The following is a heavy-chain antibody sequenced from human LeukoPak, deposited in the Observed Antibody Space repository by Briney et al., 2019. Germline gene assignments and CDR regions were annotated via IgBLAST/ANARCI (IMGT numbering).Heavy chain of an antibody. CDR3: AKEGTDDPTIANYYDFWSGYFY. CDR2: VSYDGSNK. CDR1: GFTFSSYA. D-gene: IGHD3-3*01. Sequence: PGRSLRLSCAASGFTFSSYAMHWVRQAPDKGLEWVAVVSYDGSNKYYADSVKGRFIISRDKSTNTLYLQMNSLRAEDTAVYYCAKEGTDDPTIANYYDFWSGYFYWGQGTLVTVSS. J-gene: IGHJ4*02. V-gene: IGHV3-30-3*01.